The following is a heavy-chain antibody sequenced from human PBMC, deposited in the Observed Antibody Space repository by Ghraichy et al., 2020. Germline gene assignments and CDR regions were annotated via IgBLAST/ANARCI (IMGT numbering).Heavy chain of an antibody. CDR2: ISSSSSYI. CDR3: ARDIGDPAMVGSDSAEIYDY. CDR1: GFTFSSYS. V-gene: IGHV3-21*01. D-gene: IGHD5-18*01. J-gene: IGHJ4*02. Sequence: GGSLRLSCAASGFTFSSYSMNWVRQAPGKGLEWVSSISSSSSYIYYADSVKGRFTISRDNAKNSLYLQMNSLRAEDTAVYYCARDIGDPAMVGSDSAEIYDYWGQGTLVTVSS.